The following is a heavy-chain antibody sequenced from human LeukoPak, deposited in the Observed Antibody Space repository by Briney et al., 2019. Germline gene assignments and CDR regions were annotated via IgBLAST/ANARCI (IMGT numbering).Heavy chain of an antibody. Sequence: SETLSLTCTVSGGSISSSSYYWGWIRQPPGKGLEWIGSIYYSGSTYHNPSLKSRVTISVDTSKNQFSLKLSSVTAADTAVYYCARGNWSYYYNYWGQGTLVTVSS. D-gene: IGHD1-26*01. CDR3: ARGNWSYYYNY. CDR2: IYYSGST. CDR1: GGSISSSSYY. V-gene: IGHV4-39*07. J-gene: IGHJ4*02.